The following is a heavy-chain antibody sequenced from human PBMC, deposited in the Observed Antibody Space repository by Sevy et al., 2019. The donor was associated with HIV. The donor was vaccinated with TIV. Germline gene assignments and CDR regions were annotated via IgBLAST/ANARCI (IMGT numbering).Heavy chain of an antibody. CDR3: ARGPLVSYYDFWKRAPDY. V-gene: IGHV1-2*02. D-gene: IGHD3-3*01. Sequence: ASVKVSCKASGYIFSGYYFYWVRQAPGQGLELMGWINPESGDTNYARKFQGRVTMTRETSVTTAYMTLSRLKSNDTALYYCARGPLVSYYDFWKRAPDYWGQGTLDTVSS. J-gene: IGHJ4*02. CDR1: GYIFSGYY. CDR2: INPESGDT.